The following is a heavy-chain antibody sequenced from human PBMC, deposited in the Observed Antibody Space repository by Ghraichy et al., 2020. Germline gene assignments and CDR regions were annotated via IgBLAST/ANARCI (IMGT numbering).Heavy chain of an antibody. CDR2: INPSGGST. J-gene: IGHJ2*01. Sequence: ASVKVSCKASGYTFSNYYMHWVRQAPGQGLEWMGVINPSGGSTTYAQTLQGRVTMTRDTSTSTVYMELSSLRSEDTAVYYCARGDTIFGVVAPRENWYFDLWGRGTLVTVSS. V-gene: IGHV1-46*04. D-gene: IGHD3-3*01. CDR3: ARGDTIFGVVAPRENWYFDL. CDR1: GYTFSNYY.